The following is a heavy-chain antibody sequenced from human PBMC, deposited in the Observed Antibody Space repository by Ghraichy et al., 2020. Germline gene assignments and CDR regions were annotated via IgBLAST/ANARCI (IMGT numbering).Heavy chain of an antibody. Sequence: GGSLRLSCAASGFIFSGYWMSWVRQVPGKGLEWVANIKKDGSEKYYVDSVKGRFTISRDNAKNSLYLQMNSLRAEDTAVYYCARDLGSGWYFDYWGQGTLVTVSS. D-gene: IGHD6-19*01. CDR1: GFIFSGYW. J-gene: IGHJ4*02. V-gene: IGHV3-7*01. CDR2: IKKDGSEK. CDR3: ARDLGSGWYFDY.